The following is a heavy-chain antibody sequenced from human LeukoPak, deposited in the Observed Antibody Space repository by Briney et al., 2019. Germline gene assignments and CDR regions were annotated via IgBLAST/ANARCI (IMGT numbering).Heavy chain of an antibody. CDR2: INPISGRT. Sequence: ASVKVSCKASGYKFTGNYMHWVRQAPGQGPEWMGWINPISGRTSYAQKFVGRVTLTRNTSITTAYMELGSLTSDDTAVYYCARDSVAIVAFINPCFDTWGQGTHVTVSS. D-gene: IGHD2-15*01. V-gene: IGHV1-2*02. J-gene: IGHJ5*02. CDR3: ARDSVAIVAFINPCFDT. CDR1: GYKFTGNY.